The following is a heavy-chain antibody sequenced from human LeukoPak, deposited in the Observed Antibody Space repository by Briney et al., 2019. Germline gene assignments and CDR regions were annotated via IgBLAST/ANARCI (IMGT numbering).Heavy chain of an antibody. D-gene: IGHD2-2*01. CDR3: ARGVPGYCSSTSCLRRAFDI. J-gene: IGHJ3*02. CDR1: GYTFTRYD. V-gene: IGHV1-8*03. CDR2: MNPNSGNT. Sequence: GASVKVSCKASGYTFTRYDINWVRQATGQGLEWMGWMNPNSGNTGYAQKFQGRVTITRNTSISTAYMELSSLRSEDTAVYYCARGVPGYCSSTSCLRRAFDIWGQGTMVTVSS.